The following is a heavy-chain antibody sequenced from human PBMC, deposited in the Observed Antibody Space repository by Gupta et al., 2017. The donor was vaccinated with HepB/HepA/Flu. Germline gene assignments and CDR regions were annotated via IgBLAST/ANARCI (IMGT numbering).Heavy chain of an antibody. V-gene: IGHV6-1*01. Sequence: QVQLQQSGPGLVKPSQTLSLTCAISGDSVSSTSAAWNWIRQSPSIGLEWLGRTYYRSKWFNDYAVSVKSRITINPDPYKNHLSLQLNSVTPEDTAIYYCTRDDLGMWGRGRQGNAFDMWGQGTMVTVSS. D-gene: IGHD7-27*01. CDR2: TYYRSKWFN. CDR1: GDSVSSTSAA. J-gene: IGHJ3*02. CDR3: TRDDLGMWGRGRQGNAFDM.